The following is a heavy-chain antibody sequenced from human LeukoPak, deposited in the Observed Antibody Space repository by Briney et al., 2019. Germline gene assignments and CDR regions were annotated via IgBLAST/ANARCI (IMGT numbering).Heavy chain of an antibody. Sequence: PGGSLRLSCAASGFTFSSYSMNWVRQAPGKGLEWVSTITGSGGDTYYAASVKGRFTISRDNSKNSLFLQMNGLRAEDTAVYFCAKVDMPDNWYALFDDWGQGTLVTVSS. CDR2: ITGSGGDT. D-gene: IGHD1-1*01. V-gene: IGHV3-23*01. J-gene: IGHJ4*02. CDR3: AKVDMPDNWYALFDD. CDR1: GFTFSSYS.